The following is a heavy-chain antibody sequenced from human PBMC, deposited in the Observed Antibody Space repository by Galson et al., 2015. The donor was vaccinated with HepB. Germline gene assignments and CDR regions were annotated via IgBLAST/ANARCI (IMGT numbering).Heavy chain of an antibody. CDR2: ISGSGGST. J-gene: IGHJ4*02. CDR1: GFTFSSYA. V-gene: IGHV3-23*01. Sequence: SLRLSCAASGFTFSSYAMSWVRQAPGKGLEWVSAISGSGGSTYYADSVKGRFTISRDNSKNTLYLQMNSLRAEDTAVYYCAKDNKLSLVLGRLTNFDYWGQGTLVTVSS. CDR3: AKDNKLSLVLGRLTNFDY. D-gene: IGHD3-16*01.